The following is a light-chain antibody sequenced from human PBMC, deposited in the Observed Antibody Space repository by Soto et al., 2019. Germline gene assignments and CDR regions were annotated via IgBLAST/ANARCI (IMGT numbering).Light chain of an antibody. CDR2: LNSDGSH. CDR1: SGHSSYT. V-gene: IGLV4-69*01. CDR3: QTWGTGIEV. J-gene: IGLJ3*02. Sequence: QPVLTQSPSASASLGASVKLTCTLSSGHSSYTIAWHQQQPEKGPRYLMTLNSDGSHSKGDGIPDRFSGSSSAAERYLSISSLQSEDEADYYCQTWGTGIEVFGGGTKVTVL.